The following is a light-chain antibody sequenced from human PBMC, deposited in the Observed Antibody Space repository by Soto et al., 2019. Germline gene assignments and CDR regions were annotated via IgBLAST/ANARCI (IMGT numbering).Light chain of an antibody. V-gene: IGLV1-51*01. CDR1: NSNIGSNY. CDR2: DNN. Sequence: QSVLTQPPSVSAAPGQKVTISCSGSNSNIGSNYVSWYQQLPGTAPKLLIYDNNERPSGIPDRFSGSKSGTSATLGITGLQTGDEADYYCGTWDSSLSAGVFGGGTKLTVL. J-gene: IGLJ2*01. CDR3: GTWDSSLSAGV.